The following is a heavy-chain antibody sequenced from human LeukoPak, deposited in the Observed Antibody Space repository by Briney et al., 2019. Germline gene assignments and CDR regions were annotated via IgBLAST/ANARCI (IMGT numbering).Heavy chain of an antibody. CDR3: AREREYSSSWYGYYYYGMDV. D-gene: IGHD6-13*01. Sequence: GGSLRLSCAASGFTFSSYGMHWVRQAPGKGLEWVAVISYDGSNKYYADSVKGRFTISRDNSKNTLYLQMNSLRAEDTAVYYCAREREYSSSWYGYYYYGMDVWGQGTTVTVSS. CDR2: ISYDGSNK. V-gene: IGHV3-30*03. J-gene: IGHJ6*02. CDR1: GFTFSSYG.